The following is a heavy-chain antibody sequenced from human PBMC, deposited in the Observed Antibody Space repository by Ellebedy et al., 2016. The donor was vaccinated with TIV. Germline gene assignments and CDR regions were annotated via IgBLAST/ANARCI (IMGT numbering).Heavy chain of an antibody. CDR3: ARSHHFDWLSMDV. Sequence: GGSLRLSCAASGFTFSSYVMGWVRQAPGKGLEWVSAISGSGGSTHYADSVKGRFTISRDNSKNTLYLQMNSLRAEDTAVYYCARSHHFDWLSMDVWGQGTTVTVSS. CDR2: ISGSGGST. V-gene: IGHV3-23*01. D-gene: IGHD3-9*01. J-gene: IGHJ6*02. CDR1: GFTFSSYV.